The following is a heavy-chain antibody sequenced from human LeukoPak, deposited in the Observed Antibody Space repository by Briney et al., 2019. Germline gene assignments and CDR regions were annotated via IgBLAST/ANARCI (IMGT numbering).Heavy chain of an antibody. CDR2: IIPIFGTA. CDR1: GYTFTSYA. V-gene: IGHV1-69*13. Sequence: SVKVSCKASGYTFTSYAMNWVRQAPGQGLEWMGGIIPIFGTANYAQKFQGRVTITADESTSTAYMELSSLRSEDTAVYYCARDSDYYDSSGYPYWGQGTLVTVSS. D-gene: IGHD3-22*01. CDR3: ARDSDYYDSSGYPY. J-gene: IGHJ4*02.